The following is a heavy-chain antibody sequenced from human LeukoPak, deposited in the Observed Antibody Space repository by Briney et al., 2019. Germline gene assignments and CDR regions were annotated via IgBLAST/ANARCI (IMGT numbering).Heavy chain of an antibody. V-gene: IGHV4-34*01. CDR2: INHSGST. J-gene: IGHJ5*02. CDR3: ARGAPYCSSTSCPGWFDP. CDR1: GGSFSGYY. D-gene: IGHD2-2*01. Sequence: PSETLSLTCAVYGGSFSGYYWSWIRQPPGKGLEWIGEINHSGSTNYNPSLKSRVTISVDTSKNQFSLTLSSVTAADTAVYYCARGAPYCSSTSCPGWFDPWGQGTLVTVSS.